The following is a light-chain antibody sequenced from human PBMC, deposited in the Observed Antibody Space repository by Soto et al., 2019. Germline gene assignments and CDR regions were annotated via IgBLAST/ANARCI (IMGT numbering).Light chain of an antibody. CDR1: QRVNSN. Sequence: EIVMTQSPATLSVSPEERVTFSCTASQRVNSNLAWYQHKPDQAPRLLISGASTGATGVAARFSGGGSWTKFTLTINSLQSEDFAVYYCQQYNTWPVTFGGGTKVDIK. J-gene: IGKJ4*01. CDR2: GAS. V-gene: IGKV3-15*01. CDR3: QQYNTWPVT.